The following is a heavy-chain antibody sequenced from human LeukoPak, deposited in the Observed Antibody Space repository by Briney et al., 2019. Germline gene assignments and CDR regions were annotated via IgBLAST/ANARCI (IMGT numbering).Heavy chain of an antibody. V-gene: IGHV1-3*01. Sequence: ASVKVSCKASGYTFTSYATHWVRQAPGQRLEWMGWINAGNGNTKYSRKFQGRVTITRDTSASTAYMELSSLRSEDTAVYYCARGAAVAGKHFDCWGQGTLVTVSS. J-gene: IGHJ4*02. CDR2: INAGNGNT. CDR3: ARGAAVAGKHFDC. D-gene: IGHD6-19*01. CDR1: GYTFTSYA.